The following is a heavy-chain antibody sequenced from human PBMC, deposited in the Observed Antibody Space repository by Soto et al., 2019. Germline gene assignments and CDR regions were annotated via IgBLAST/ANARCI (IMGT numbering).Heavy chain of an antibody. Sequence: QVQLVESGGGVVQPGRSLRLSCAASGFTFRSYAMHWVRQAPGKGLECVAVISYDGSNKFYRDSVKGRFTISRDNSKNTLYLQINSLRYEDTGVYYCARGDREDIAVVVGARPGEYGVDVWGQGTTVTVS. CDR3: ARGDREDIAVVVGARPGEYGVDV. CDR1: GFTFRSYA. J-gene: IGHJ6*02. CDR2: ISYDGSNK. D-gene: IGHD2-15*01. V-gene: IGHV3-30-3*01.